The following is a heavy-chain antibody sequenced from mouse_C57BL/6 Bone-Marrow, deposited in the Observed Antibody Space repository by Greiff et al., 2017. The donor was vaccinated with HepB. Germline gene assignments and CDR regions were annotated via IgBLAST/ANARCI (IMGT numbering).Heavy chain of an antibody. CDR3: ARGRGGSRYFDV. CDR1: GFTFSDYY. D-gene: IGHD1-1*01. Sequence: EVQLVESEGGLVQPGSSMKLSCTASGFTFSDYYMAWVRQVPEKGLEWVANINYDGSSTYYLDSLKSRFIISRDNAKNILYLQMSSLKSEDTATYYCARGRGGSRYFDVWGTGTTVTVSS. V-gene: IGHV5-16*01. J-gene: IGHJ1*03. CDR2: INYDGSST.